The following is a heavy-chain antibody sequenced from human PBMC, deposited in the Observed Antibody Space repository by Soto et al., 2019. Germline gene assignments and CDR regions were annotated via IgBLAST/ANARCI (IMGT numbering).Heavy chain of an antibody. V-gene: IGHV4-59*08. J-gene: IGHJ4*02. CDR3: ARFGEYSGYDSIRYFDY. D-gene: IGHD5-12*01. Sequence: SETLSLTCTVSGGSISSYYWSWIRQPPGKGLEWIGYIYYSGSTNYNPSLKSRVTISVDTSKNQFSLKLSSVTAADTAVYYCARFGEYSGYDSIRYFDYWGQGTLVTVSS. CDR2: IYYSGST. CDR1: GGSISSYY.